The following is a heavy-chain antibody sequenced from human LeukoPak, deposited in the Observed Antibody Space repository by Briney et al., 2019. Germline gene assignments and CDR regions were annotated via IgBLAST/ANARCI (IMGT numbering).Heavy chain of an antibody. V-gene: IGHV4-59*01. J-gene: IGHJ4*02. CDR3: ASSNDYGDFAFEY. CDR2: ISYSGTT. D-gene: IGHD4-17*01. CDR1: GGSISSYY. Sequence: KPSETLSLACTVSGGSISSYYWSWIRQPPGKGLEWIGYISYSGTTNYNPSLKSRVTISVDTSKNQFSLKLTSVTAADTAVYYCASSNDYGDFAFEYWGQGPLVTVSS.